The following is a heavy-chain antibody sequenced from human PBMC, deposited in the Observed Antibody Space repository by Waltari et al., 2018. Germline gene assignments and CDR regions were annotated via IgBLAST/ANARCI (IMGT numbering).Heavy chain of an antibody. CDR2: ISNDGSDQ. CDR1: GFDFRNYA. Sequence: VQLVESGGGVVQPGGSLRLSCAASGFDFRNYAMDWVRQAPGKGLEWGALISNDGSDQYYGDSVKGRFTISRDNSRNTLSLQMDSLRPEDTAFYHCVKDRVDGVRVVSPFDNWGPGTLVTVSS. J-gene: IGHJ4*02. CDR3: VKDRVDGVRVVSPFDN. V-gene: IGHV3-30*18. D-gene: IGHD3-10*01.